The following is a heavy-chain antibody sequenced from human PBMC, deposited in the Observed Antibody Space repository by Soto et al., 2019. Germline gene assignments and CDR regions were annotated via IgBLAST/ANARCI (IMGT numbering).Heavy chain of an antibody. Sequence: GGSLLVSCASSGFTFSIYSMAWVRQAPGKGLALVSSISGSSSYIYYADSVKGRFTISRDNAKNSLYLQMNSLRAEDTAVYYCARDQGSSSSWGWPYYYGMDVWGQGTTVTVSS. J-gene: IGHJ6*01. V-gene: IGHV3-21*01. CDR1: GFTFSIYS. CDR2: ISGSSSYI. CDR3: ARDQGSSSSWGWPYYYGMDV. D-gene: IGHD6-6*01.